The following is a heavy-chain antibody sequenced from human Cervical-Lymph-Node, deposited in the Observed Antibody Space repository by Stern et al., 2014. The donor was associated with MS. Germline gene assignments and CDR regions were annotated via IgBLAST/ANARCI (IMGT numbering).Heavy chain of an antibody. D-gene: IGHD2-15*01. V-gene: IGHV4-61*02. CDR2: IYTSGST. Sequence: QLQLQESGPGLVKPSQTLSLTCTVSGGPISSGTYYWSWIRQPAGKGLEWIGRIYTSGSTDYTSSLKSRVTISVDMSQNQLSLRLTHVTAADTAVYYCARGRNGFGYDSWGQGTLATVSP. CDR1: GGPISSGTYY. J-gene: IGHJ4*02. CDR3: ARGRNGFGYDS.